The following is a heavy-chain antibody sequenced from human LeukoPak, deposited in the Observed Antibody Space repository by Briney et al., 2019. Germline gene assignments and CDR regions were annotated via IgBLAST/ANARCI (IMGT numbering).Heavy chain of an antibody. D-gene: IGHD2-2*02. V-gene: IGHV3-21*01. Sequence: GGSLRLSCAASGFTFSSYSMNWVRQAPGKGLEWVSSISSSSSYIYYADSVKGRFTISRDNAKNSLYLQMNSLRAEDTAVYYCAREGGYCSSTSCYRDEYFDYWGQGTLVTVSS. J-gene: IGHJ4*02. CDR2: ISSSSSYI. CDR1: GFTFSSYS. CDR3: AREGGYCSSTSCYRDEYFDY.